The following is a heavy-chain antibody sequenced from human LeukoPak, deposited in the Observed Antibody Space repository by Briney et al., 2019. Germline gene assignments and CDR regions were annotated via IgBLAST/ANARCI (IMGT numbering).Heavy chain of an antibody. V-gene: IGHV4-30-4*01. Sequence: SQTLSLTCTVSSDSISSGDYYWSWIRQPAGKGLEFIGYINKNGGTYYNPPLKSRVSISIDTSKNQFSLKLTSVTAADSAVYFCAREHKSYGDYPYYFDSWGQGTLVTVSS. J-gene: IGHJ4*02. D-gene: IGHD4-17*01. CDR3: AREHKSYGDYPYYFDS. CDR2: INKNGGT. CDR1: SDSISSGDYY.